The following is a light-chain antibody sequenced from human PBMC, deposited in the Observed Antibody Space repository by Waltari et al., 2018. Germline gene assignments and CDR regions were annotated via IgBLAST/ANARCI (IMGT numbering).Light chain of an antibody. V-gene: IGLV1-40*01. Sequence: QSVLTQPPSVSGAPGQRVSISCTGSKSNIGAGYDVHWYQQLPGTAPKLLIYGNCTRPSGVPDRVSGSKSGTSASLAITGLQAEDEADYYCQSYDSSLSGYVFGTGTKVTVL. CDR1: KSNIGAGYD. CDR2: GNC. J-gene: IGLJ1*01. CDR3: QSYDSSLSGYV.